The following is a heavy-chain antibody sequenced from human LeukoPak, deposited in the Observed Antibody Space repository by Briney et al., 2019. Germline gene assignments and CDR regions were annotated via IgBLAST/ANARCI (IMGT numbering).Heavy chain of an antibody. V-gene: IGHV4-30-4*01. Sequence: PSQTLSLTCTVSGGSISSGDYYWSWIRQPPGKGLEWIGYIYYSGSTYYNPSLESRVTISVDTSKNQFSLKLSSVTAADTAVYYCARALTGGSGTYYYYYGMDVWGKGTTVTVTS. CDR1: GGSISSGDYY. CDR3: ARALTGGSGTYYYYYGMDV. J-gene: IGHJ6*04. D-gene: IGHD3-10*01. CDR2: IYYSGST.